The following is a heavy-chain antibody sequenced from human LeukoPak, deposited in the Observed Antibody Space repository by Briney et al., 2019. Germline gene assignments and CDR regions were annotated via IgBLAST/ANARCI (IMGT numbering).Heavy chain of an antibody. V-gene: IGHV3-23*01. CDR1: GFTFSAYA. Sequence: GGSLRLSCAASGFTFSAYAMIWVRQAPGKGLEWVSAISGSGGATYYADSVKGRFSISRDNSKNTLYLQMSSLTAEDAAVYYCAKDPNGDYVGAFDSWGQGTMDTVSS. CDR2: ISGSGGAT. D-gene: IGHD4-17*01. CDR3: AKDPNGDYVGAFDS. J-gene: IGHJ3*02.